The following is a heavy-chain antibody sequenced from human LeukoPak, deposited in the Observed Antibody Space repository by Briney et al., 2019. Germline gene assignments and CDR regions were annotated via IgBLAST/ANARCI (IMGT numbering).Heavy chain of an antibody. CDR3: ARDWGGSSRYIFDY. J-gene: IGHJ4*02. V-gene: IGHV3-7*01. CDR1: GFTFSSYS. CDR2: IKRDGSAK. Sequence: PGGSLRLSCAASGFTFSSYSMNWVRQAPGKGLEWVANIKRDGSAKYYVDSVKGRFTISRDNSKNTLYLQMGSLRAEDMAVYYCARDWGGSSRYIFDYWGQGTLVTVSS. D-gene: IGHD2-15*01.